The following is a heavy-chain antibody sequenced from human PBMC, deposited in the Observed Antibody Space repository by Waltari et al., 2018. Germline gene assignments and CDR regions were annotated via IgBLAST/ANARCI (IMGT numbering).Heavy chain of an antibody. V-gene: IGHV3-30*02. Sequence: QVQLVESGGGVVQPGGSLRLSCAASGFTFSSYGLHWVRQAPGKGMDGVAFIRYDGSNKYYADSVKGRFTISRDNSKNTLYLQMNSLRAEDTAVYYCAKEGAYGDYFDYWGQGTLVTVSS. D-gene: IGHD4-17*01. CDR3: AKEGAYGDYFDY. CDR1: GFTFSSYG. J-gene: IGHJ4*02. CDR2: IRYDGSNK.